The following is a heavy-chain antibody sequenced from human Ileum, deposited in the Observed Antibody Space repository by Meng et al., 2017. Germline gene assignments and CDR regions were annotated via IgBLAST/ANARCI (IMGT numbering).Heavy chain of an antibody. Sequence: GESPTPSCPAPGFTSSSFWMHWVRQPPGKGLVWDSLINSDGSSTSYADSVKGRFTISRDNAKYTLYLQRNSLRAEDTAVYYCGRGSTGTGPYFFDYWGQGTLVTVSS. J-gene: IGHJ4*02. CDR2: INSDGSST. D-gene: IGHD2-8*02. CDR3: GRGSTGTGPYFFDY. CDR1: GFTSSSFW. V-gene: IGHV3-74*01.